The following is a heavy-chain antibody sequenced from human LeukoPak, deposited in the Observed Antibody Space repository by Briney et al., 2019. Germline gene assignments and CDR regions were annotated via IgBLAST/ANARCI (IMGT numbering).Heavy chain of an antibody. CDR3: ARLYGSYYYYYMDV. Sequence: SETLSLTCTVSGGSISSYYWSWIRQPPGKGLEWIGYIYYSGSTNYNPSLKSRVTISVDTSKNQFSLKLSSVTAADTAVYYCARLYGSYYYYYMDVWGKGTTVTVSS. CDR2: IYYSGST. V-gene: IGHV4-59*01. CDR1: GGSISSYY. J-gene: IGHJ6*03. D-gene: IGHD3-10*01.